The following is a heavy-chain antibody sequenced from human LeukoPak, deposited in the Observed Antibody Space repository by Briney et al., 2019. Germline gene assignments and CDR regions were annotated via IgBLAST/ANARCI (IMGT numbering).Heavy chain of an antibody. V-gene: IGHV3-33*01. CDR3: ATGTETSGHYDFWSGYYPRFDY. CDR1: GFTFSSYG. Sequence: PGGSPRLSCAASGFTFSSYGMHWVRQAPGKGLEWVAVIWYDGSNKYYADSVKGRFTISRDNSKNTLYLQMNSLRAEDAAVYYCATGTETSGHYDFWSGYYPRFDYWGQGTLVTVSS. J-gene: IGHJ4*02. CDR2: IWYDGSNK. D-gene: IGHD3-3*01.